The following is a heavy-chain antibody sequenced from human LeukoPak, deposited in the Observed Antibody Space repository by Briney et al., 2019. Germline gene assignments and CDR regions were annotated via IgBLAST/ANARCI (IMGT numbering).Heavy chain of an antibody. D-gene: IGHD3-3*01. V-gene: IGHV4-61*02. Sequence: SETLSLTCTVSGGSISSGSYYWSWIRQPAGKGLEWIGRIYTSGSTNYNPSLKSRVTISVDTSKNQFPLKLSSVTAADTAVYYCAREVLRFLGVYYMDVWGKGTTVTVSS. CDR3: AREVLRFLGVYYMDV. J-gene: IGHJ6*03. CDR2: IYTSGST. CDR1: GGSISSGSYY.